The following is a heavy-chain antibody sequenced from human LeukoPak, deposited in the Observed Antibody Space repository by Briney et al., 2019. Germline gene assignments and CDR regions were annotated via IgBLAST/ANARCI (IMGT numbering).Heavy chain of an antibody. Sequence: SETLSLTCTVSGVSISSYYWSWIRQPPGKGLEWIGYIYYSGSTNYNPSLKSRVTISVDTSKNQFSLKLSSVTAADTAVYFCASIYCSSSSCYHVYWGQGTLVTVSS. CDR2: IYYSGST. D-gene: IGHD2-2*01. J-gene: IGHJ4*02. V-gene: IGHV4-59*01. CDR3: ASIYCSSSSCYHVY. CDR1: GVSISSYY.